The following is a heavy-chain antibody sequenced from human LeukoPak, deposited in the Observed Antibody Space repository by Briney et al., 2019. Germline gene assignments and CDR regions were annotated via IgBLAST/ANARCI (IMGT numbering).Heavy chain of an antibody. CDR1: GFTFSSYA. V-gene: IGHV3-30-3*01. J-gene: IGHJ4*02. Sequence: GRSLRLSCAASGFTFSSYAMHWVRQAPGKGLEWVAVISYDGSNKYYADSVKGRFTISRDNSKNTLYLQMNSLRAEDTAVYYCARGAYSGYFDYWGQGTLVTVSS. CDR2: ISYDGSNK. CDR3: ARGAYSGYFDY. D-gene: IGHD1-26*01.